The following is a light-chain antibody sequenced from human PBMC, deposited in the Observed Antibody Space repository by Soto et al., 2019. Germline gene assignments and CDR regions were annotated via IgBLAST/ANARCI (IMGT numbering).Light chain of an antibody. CDR3: QQYGRSPPFT. Sequence: IVLTQSPGTLSLSPGERATLSCRASQSVSSTYMAWYQQRPGQAPRLLIYGASSRATGIPDRFSGSGSGTDFTITISRLEPEDFAVYFCQQYGRSPPFTFGQGTKVEIK. CDR1: QSVSSTY. CDR2: GAS. J-gene: IGKJ2*01. V-gene: IGKV3-20*01.